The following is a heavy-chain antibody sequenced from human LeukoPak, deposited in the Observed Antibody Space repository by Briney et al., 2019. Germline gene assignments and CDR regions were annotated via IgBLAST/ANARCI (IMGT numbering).Heavy chain of an antibody. J-gene: IGHJ4*02. CDR3: ARDPRHVPDY. V-gene: IGHV1-46*01. CDR2: INPSGGST. CDR1: GYTFISYY. Sequence: ASVKVSCKASGYTFISYYLHWVRQAPGQGLEWMGIINPSGGSTSYAQKFQGRVTMTRDTSTSTVYMELSSLRSEDTAVYYCARDPRHVPDYWGQGTLVTVSS.